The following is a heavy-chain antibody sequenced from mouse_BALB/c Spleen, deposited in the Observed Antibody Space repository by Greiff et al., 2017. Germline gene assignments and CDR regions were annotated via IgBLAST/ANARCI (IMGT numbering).Heavy chain of an antibody. CDR3: ERVYGNYAWLAY. J-gene: IGHJ3*01. Sequence: EVQLVESGGGLVQPGGSRKLSCAASGFTFSDYGMPWVRQAPGQGPEWVAFISNLAYSIYYADTVTGRFTISRENAKNTLYLEMSSLRSEDTAMYYCERVYGNYAWLAYWGQGTLVTVSA. CDR1: GFTFSDYG. D-gene: IGHD2-1*01. V-gene: IGHV5-15*02. CDR2: ISNLAYSI.